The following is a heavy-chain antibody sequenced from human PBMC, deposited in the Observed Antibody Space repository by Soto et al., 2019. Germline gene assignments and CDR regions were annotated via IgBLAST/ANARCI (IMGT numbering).Heavy chain of an antibody. Sequence: ASVKVSCKASGYTFTSYSMHWVRQAPGQRLEWMGWINAGNGNTKYSQKFQGRVTITRDTSASTAYMELSSLRSEDTAVYYCARDLSSSGWWGAAYYFDYWGQGTLVTVSS. CDR1: GYTFTSYS. CDR3: ARDLSSSGWWGAAYYFDY. J-gene: IGHJ4*02. V-gene: IGHV1-3*01. CDR2: INAGNGNT. D-gene: IGHD6-19*01.